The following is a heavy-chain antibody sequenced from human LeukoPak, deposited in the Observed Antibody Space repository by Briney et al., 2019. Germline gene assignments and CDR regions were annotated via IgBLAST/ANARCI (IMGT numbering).Heavy chain of an antibody. D-gene: IGHD6-13*01. CDR2: INPNSGGT. CDR1: GYIFTGYY. V-gene: IGHV1-2*06. Sequence: ASVKVSCKASGYIFTGYYIHWVRQAPGQGLEWMGRINPNSGGTNYAQNFQGRVTMTRDTSIGTAYMELSGLRSDDTAVYYCARAITAAAPNWFDPWGQGTLVTVSS. CDR3: ARAITAAAPNWFDP. J-gene: IGHJ5*02.